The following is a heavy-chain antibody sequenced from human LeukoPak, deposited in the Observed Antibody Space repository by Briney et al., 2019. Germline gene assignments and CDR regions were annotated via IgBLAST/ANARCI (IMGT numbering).Heavy chain of an antibody. CDR2: ISSSSSYI. D-gene: IGHD4-23*01. J-gene: IGHJ4*02. CDR1: GFTFSSYS. V-gene: IGHV3-21*01. CDR3: ARDATVVTNDFDY. Sequence: PGGSLRLSCAASGFTFSSYSMNWVRRAPGKGLEWVSSISSSSSYIYYADSVKGRFTISRDNAKNSLYLQMNSLRAEDTAVYYCARDATVVTNDFDYWGQGTLVTVSS.